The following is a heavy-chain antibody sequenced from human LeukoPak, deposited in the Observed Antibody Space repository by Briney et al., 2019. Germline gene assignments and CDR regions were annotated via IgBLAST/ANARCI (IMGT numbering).Heavy chain of an antibody. D-gene: IGHD6-19*01. J-gene: IGHJ4*02. CDR3: ARRGASSGGLDY. Sequence: QPGGSLRLSCAASGFTFSSYEMNWVRQAPGKGLEWVSYITGSSSTIYYADSVKGRFTISRDNAKNSLYLQMNSLRAEDTAVYYCARRGASSGGLDYWGQGTLVTVSS. V-gene: IGHV3-48*01. CDR2: ITGSSSTI. CDR1: GFTFSSYE.